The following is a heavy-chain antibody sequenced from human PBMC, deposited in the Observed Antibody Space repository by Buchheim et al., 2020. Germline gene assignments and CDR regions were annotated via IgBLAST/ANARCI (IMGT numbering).Heavy chain of an antibody. CDR3: AKGSRGYTNYYFDY. CDR1: GFSFSGYA. V-gene: IGHV3-23*04. Sequence: EVQLVDSGGGLVQPGESLRLSCAASGFSFSGYAMSWVRQAPGKGLEWVSSISGSGATTFNADSVKGRFTISRDNSKNMLYLQMNGLRAEDTAVYFCAKGSRGYTNYYFDYWGQGTL. J-gene: IGHJ4*02. D-gene: IGHD4-11*01. CDR2: ISGSGATT.